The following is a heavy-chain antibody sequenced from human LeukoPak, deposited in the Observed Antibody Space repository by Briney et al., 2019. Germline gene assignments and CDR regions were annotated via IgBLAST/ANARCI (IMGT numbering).Heavy chain of an antibody. CDR2: ISAYNGNT. CDR1: GYTFTSYG. J-gene: IGHJ6*02. D-gene: IGHD3-22*01. V-gene: IGHV1-18*01. Sequence: ASVKVSCKASGYTFTSYGISWVRQAPGQGLEWMGWISAYNGNTNYAQKLQGRVTMTTDTSTSTAYMELRSLRSDDTAVYYCARVPSSGYYYYYYGMDVWGQGTKVTVSS. CDR3: ARVPSSGYYYYYYGMDV.